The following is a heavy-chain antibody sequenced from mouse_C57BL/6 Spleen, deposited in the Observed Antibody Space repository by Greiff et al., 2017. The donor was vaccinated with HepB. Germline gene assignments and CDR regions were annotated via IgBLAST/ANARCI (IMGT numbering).Heavy chain of an antibody. V-gene: IGHV5-17*01. D-gene: IGHD2-4*01. CDR1: GFTFSDYG. CDR3: ARSGLRMASYFDY. J-gene: IGHJ2*01. CDR2: ISSGSSTI. Sequence: DVKLVESGGGLVKPGGSLKLSCAASGFTFSDYGMHWVRQAPEKGLEWVAYISSGSSTIYYADTVKGRFTISRDNAKNTLFLQMTSLRSEDTAMYYCARSGLRMASYFDYWGQGTTLTVSS.